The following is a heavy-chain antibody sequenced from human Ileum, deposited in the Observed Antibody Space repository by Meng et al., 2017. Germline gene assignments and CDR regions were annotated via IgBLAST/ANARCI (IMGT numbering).Heavy chain of an antibody. Sequence: QVQPEDAGPGLVTPSETLSLICTVSGCSVSRAGYQWGWIRQPPGKGLEWIGYASTNYNPSLKSRVTISLDTSRNQFSLSLSSVTAADTAVYYCARDHMGSLDYWGQGILVTVSS. CDR2: AST. J-gene: IGHJ4*02. CDR1: GCSVSRAGYQ. D-gene: IGHD1-26*01. CDR3: ARDHMGSLDY. V-gene: IGHV4-61*08.